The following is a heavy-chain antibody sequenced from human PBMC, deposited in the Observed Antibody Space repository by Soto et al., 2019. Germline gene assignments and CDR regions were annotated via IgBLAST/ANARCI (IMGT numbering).Heavy chain of an antibody. J-gene: IGHJ4*02. CDR3: ASVVSSGSGWMYYFDF. V-gene: IGHV4-4*02. D-gene: IGHD6-25*01. CDR1: SGSISTGNW. Sequence: QVELQESGPRLVKSSGTLSLTCEVSSGSISTGNWWSWVRQPPGKGLEWIGEIYYTGATNYNPSPKSRVTMTIDKSKDQFYLILTSATAADTAVYYCASVVSSGSGWMYYFDFWGQGILVSVSS. CDR2: IYYTGAT.